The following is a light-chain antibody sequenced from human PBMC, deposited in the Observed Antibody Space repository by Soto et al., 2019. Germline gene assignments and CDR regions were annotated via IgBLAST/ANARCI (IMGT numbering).Light chain of an antibody. CDR1: QSVGTN. CDR3: QQYNNWPPLFT. Sequence: EIVLTQSPGTLSLSPGEGATLSCRASQSVGTNYLAWYQQKPGQAPRLLIYGASTRAAGIPARFSGSGSGTDFTLTISSLQSEDFAVYFCQQYNNWPPLFTFGPGTKVDIK. J-gene: IGKJ3*01. CDR2: GAS. V-gene: IGKV3-15*01.